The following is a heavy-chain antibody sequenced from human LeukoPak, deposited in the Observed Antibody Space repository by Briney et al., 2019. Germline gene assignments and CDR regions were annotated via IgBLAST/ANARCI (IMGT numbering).Heavy chain of an antibody. CDR2: VSYSGST. CDR3: ARENDRYGRIDY. Sequence: SETLSLTCTVSGGSISSYYWSWVRQPPGKGLEWIGYVSYSGSTDYNPSLKSRVIISIDTSKTQFSLRLSSVTAADTAVYYCARENDRYGRIDYWGQGTQVTVSS. D-gene: IGHD5-18*01. CDR1: GGSISSYY. V-gene: IGHV4-59*01. J-gene: IGHJ4*02.